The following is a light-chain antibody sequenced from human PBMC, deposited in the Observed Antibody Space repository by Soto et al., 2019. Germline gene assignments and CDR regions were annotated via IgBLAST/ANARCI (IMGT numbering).Light chain of an antibody. V-gene: IGLV2-14*03. CDR2: DVS. J-gene: IGLJ2*01. Sequence: QSVLTQPASVSGSPGQSITISCTGTRRDVGGYNYVSWYQQHPGKAPKLMIYDVSNRPSGVSNRFSGSKSGNTASLTISGLQAEDEADYYCSSYTSSSTLEFGGGTKLTVL. CDR1: RRDVGGYNY. CDR3: SSYTSSSTLE.